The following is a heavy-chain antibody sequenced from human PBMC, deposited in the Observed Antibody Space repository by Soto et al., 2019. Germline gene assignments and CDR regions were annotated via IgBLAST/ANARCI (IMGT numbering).Heavy chain of an antibody. CDR1: GFTPSAYN. CDR2: ISSSSTYT. J-gene: IGHJ4*02. V-gene: IGHV3-11*06. Sequence: QVQLVGSGGGLVKPGGPLRLSGEASGFTPSAYNLGWIGQAPGKGLEWVSDISSSSTYTNYADSVKGRFTISRDNAKKSLYLQMNSLRAEDTAVYYCAREDVDTTMVYFDYWGQGTLVTVSS. D-gene: IGHD5-18*01. CDR3: AREDVDTTMVYFDY.